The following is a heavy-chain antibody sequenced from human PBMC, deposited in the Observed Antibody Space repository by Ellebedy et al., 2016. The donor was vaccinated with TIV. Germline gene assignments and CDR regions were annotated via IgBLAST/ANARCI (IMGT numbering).Heavy chain of an antibody. D-gene: IGHD2-2*01. CDR3: ARDARFIDQQHNWFDP. CDR2: ISNSGSTI. CDR1: GFTFSDYY. J-gene: IGHJ5*02. V-gene: IGHV3-11*01. Sequence: GESLKISCAASGFTFSDYYMIWIRQAPGKGLEWVASISNSGSTIYYADSVKGRFTISRDNAKNSMSLLMNSLRTEDTAVYYCARDARFIDQQHNWFDPWGQGTLVTVSS.